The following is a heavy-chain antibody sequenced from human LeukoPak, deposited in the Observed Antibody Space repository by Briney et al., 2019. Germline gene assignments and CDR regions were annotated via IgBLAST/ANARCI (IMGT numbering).Heavy chain of an antibody. CDR1: GYSISSGYY. J-gene: IGHJ6*03. CDR3: ARTPSSGGYYYYYYYYMDV. CDR2: IYHSGST. D-gene: IGHD3-22*01. Sequence: SETLSLTCTVSGYSISSGYYWGRIRQPPGKGLEWIGSIYHSGSTYYNPSLKSRVTISVDTSKNQFSLKLSSVTAADTAVYYCARTPSSGGYYYYYYYYMDVWGKGTTVTVSS. V-gene: IGHV4-38-2*02.